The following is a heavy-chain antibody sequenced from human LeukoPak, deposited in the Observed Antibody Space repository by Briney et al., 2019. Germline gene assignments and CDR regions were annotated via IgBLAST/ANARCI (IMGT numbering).Heavy chain of an antibody. Sequence: GGSLRLSCAASGFTFSSYWMSWVRQAPGKGLEWVANIKQDGSEKYYVDSVKGRFTISRDNAKNSLCLQMNSLRAEDTAVYYCARDPRMGFYDSSGYITQPDYWGQGTLVTVSS. D-gene: IGHD3-22*01. V-gene: IGHV3-7*01. CDR1: GFTFSSYW. J-gene: IGHJ4*02. CDR3: ARDPRMGFYDSSGYITQPDY. CDR2: IKQDGSEK.